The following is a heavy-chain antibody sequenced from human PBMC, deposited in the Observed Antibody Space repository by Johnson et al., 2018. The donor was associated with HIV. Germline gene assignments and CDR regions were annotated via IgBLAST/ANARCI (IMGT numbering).Heavy chain of an antibody. CDR1: GFTFSNAW. Sequence: VQLVESGGGLVKPGGSLRLSCAASGFTFSNAWMSWVRQAPGKGLEWVSVIYSGGGTYYADSVKGRFTISRDNSKNTLYLQMGSLRAEDMAVYYCAREGVGVNAFDIWGQGTMVTVSS. J-gene: IGHJ3*02. CDR3: AREGVGVNAFDI. D-gene: IGHD1-26*01. CDR2: IYSGGGT. V-gene: IGHV3-66*01.